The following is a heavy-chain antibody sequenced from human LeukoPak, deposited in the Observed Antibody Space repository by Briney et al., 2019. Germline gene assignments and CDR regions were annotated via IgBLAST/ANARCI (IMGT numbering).Heavy chain of an antibody. CDR3: ARQGIEPRGSSYDY. J-gene: IGHJ4*02. D-gene: IGHD6-6*01. CDR1: GGSIISNGHY. V-gene: IGHV4-39*01. CDR2: VSYRGTT. Sequence: SETLSLTCTVSGGSIISNGHYWGRLRQPPGRGREWIGSVSYRGTTYYNPFLKSRVTISVDTSKNQFSLKLASVTAADTAIYYCARQGIEPRGSSYDYWGQGTLVPVSS.